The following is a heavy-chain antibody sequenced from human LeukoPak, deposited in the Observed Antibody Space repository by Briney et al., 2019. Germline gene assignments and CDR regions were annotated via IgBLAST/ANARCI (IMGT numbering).Heavy chain of an antibody. CDR3: ARGLNYGGSGYYFDS. CDR1: GYSISSGYY. J-gene: IGHJ4*02. D-gene: IGHD3-22*01. V-gene: IGHV4-38-2*02. Sequence: PSETLSLTCTVSGYSISSGYYWGWIRQPPGKRLEWVGSIHSSGNTYYSPTLKSRVTISVDTSKNQFSLNLTSVTAADAAVYYCARGLNYGGSGYYFDSWGPGTLVTVSS. CDR2: IHSSGNT.